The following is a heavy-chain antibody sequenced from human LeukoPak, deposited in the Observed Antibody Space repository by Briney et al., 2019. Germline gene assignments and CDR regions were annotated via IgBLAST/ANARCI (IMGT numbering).Heavy chain of an antibody. CDR1: GFTFSSYG. V-gene: IGHV3-30*18. Sequence: GGSLRLFCAASGFTFSSYGMHWVRQAPGKGLEWVAVISYDGSNKYYADSVKGRFTISGDNSKNTLYLQMNSLRAEDTAVYYCAKDHHPTSDQLIKGANYFDYWGQGTLVTVSS. D-gene: IGHD2-2*01. CDR3: AKDHHPTSDQLIKGANYFDY. J-gene: IGHJ4*02. CDR2: ISYDGSNK.